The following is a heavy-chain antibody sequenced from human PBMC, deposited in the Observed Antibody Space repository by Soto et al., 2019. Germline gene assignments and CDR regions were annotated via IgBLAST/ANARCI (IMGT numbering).Heavy chain of an antibody. V-gene: IGHV4-34*01. CDR1: GGSFSGYY. J-gene: IGHJ4*02. CDR3: ARDKITGLFDY. D-gene: IGHD2-8*02. Sequence: QVQLQQWGAGLLKPSETLSLTCAVYGGSFSGYYWTWIRQPPGTGLEWIGEINHSGSTNYNPSLKSRFTISVDTSKNQFPLKLTSVPAADTAVYFCARDKITGLFDYWGQGTLVTVSS. CDR2: INHSGST.